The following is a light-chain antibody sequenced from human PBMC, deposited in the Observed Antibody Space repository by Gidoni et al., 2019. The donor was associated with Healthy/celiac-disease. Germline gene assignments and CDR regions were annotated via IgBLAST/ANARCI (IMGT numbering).Light chain of an antibody. CDR3: QQRSDWGYT. V-gene: IGKV3-11*01. J-gene: IGKJ2*01. Sequence: ELVLTQSPATLSLSPGERATLSCRASQSVSSYLAWYQQKPGQAPRLLIYDASNRATGIPARFSGSGSGTDFTLTISSLEPEDFAVYYCQQRSDWGYTFGQGTKLEIK. CDR1: QSVSSY. CDR2: DAS.